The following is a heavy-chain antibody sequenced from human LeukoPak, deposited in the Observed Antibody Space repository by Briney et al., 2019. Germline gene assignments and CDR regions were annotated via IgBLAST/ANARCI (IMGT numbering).Heavy chain of an antibody. CDR2: IYSDNT. CDR1: GFTVSSNS. V-gene: IGHV3-53*01. CDR3: ARGITMVRGNFDY. D-gene: IGHD3-10*01. Sequence: GGSLRLSCTVSGFTVSSNSMSWVRQAPGKGLEWVSFIYSDNTHYSDSVKGRFTISRDNSKNTLYLQMNSLRAEDTAVYYCARGITMVRGNFDYWGQGTLVTVSS. J-gene: IGHJ4*02.